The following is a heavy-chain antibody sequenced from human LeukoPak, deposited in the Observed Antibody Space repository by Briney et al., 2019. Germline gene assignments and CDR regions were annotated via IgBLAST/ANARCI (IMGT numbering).Heavy chain of an antibody. Sequence: SETLSLTCTVSGGSISSYYWSWIRQPPGKGLAWIGYIYYSGSTNYNPSLKSRVTISVDTSKNQFSLKLSSVTAADTAVYYCASSTMVRGVPDYWGQGTLVTVSS. V-gene: IGHV4-59*08. D-gene: IGHD3-10*01. CDR1: GGSISSYY. CDR2: IYYSGST. J-gene: IGHJ4*02. CDR3: ASSTMVRGVPDY.